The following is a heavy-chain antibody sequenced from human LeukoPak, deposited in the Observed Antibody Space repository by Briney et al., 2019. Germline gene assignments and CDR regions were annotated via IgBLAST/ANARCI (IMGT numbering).Heavy chain of an antibody. J-gene: IGHJ4*02. Sequence: ASVRVSCKASGYTFTSYDINWVRQATGQRPEWMGWMSPNSGDTGYAQKFQDRVTMTRNTSISTAYMELSSLRSDDTAVYYCARGPPNWGYDYWGPGTLVTVSS. D-gene: IGHD7-27*01. V-gene: IGHV1-8*01. CDR2: MSPNSGDT. CDR1: GYTFTSYD. CDR3: ARGPPNWGYDY.